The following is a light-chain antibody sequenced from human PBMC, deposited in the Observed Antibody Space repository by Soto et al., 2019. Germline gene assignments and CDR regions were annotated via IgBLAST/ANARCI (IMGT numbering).Light chain of an antibody. J-gene: IGKJ1*01. CDR3: QQYGSSWT. CDR1: QNVGSSY. Sequence: EIALTQSPDTLSLSPGDRATLSCRASQNVGSSYVAWYQQKPGQAPRLLIFAASRRASGIPDRFSGSGSGTDFTLTIGRLEPEDFAVYYCQQYGSSWTFGQGTKVDIK. V-gene: IGKV3-20*01. CDR2: AAS.